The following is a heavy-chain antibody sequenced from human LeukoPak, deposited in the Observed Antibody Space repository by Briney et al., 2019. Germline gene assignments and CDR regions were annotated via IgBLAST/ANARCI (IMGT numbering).Heavy chain of an antibody. D-gene: IGHD3-22*01. V-gene: IGHV1-18*01. CDR3: ARDYYDSTTDY. Sequence: ASVKVSCKASGYTFTSYGISWVRQAPGQGLEGMGWISAYNGNTNYPQKLQGRVTMTTDTSTSTVYMELRSLRADDTAVYYCARDYYDSTTDYWGQGTLVTVSS. CDR2: ISAYNGNT. CDR1: GYTFTSYG. J-gene: IGHJ4*02.